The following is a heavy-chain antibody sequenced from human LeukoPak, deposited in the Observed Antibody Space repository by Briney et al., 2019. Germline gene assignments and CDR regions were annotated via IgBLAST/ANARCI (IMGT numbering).Heavy chain of an antibody. CDR1: GFAFRSYW. CDR3: ARYSAAAGTGSWFDP. J-gene: IGHJ5*02. D-gene: IGHD6-13*01. CDR2: IKQDGSEK. Sequence: PGGSLRLSCEASGFAFRSYWMSWVRQAPGKGLGWVAHIKQDGSEKYYVDSVKGRFTITRDNVKNSLYLQMNSLRAEETAVYYCARYSAAAGTGSWFDPWGQGTLVTVSS. V-gene: IGHV3-7*01.